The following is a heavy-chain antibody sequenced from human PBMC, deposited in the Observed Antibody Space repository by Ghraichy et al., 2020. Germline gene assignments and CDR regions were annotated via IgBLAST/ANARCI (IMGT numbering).Heavy chain of an antibody. D-gene: IGHD2-15*01. V-gene: IGHV4-61*01. J-gene: IGHJ4*02. CDR3: ARDLSGPRRGFDY. Sequence: SETLSLTCTVSGGSVSSGSYYWSWIRQPPGKGLEWIGYIYYSGSTNYNPSLKSRVTISVDTSKNQFSLKLSSVTAADTAVYYCARDLSGPRRGFDYWGQGTLVTVSS. CDR1: GGSVSSGSYY. CDR2: IYYSGST.